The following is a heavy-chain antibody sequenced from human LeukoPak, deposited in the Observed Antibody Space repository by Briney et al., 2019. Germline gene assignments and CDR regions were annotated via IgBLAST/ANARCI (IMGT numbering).Heavy chain of an antibody. CDR2: IYTSGST. V-gene: IGHV4-61*02. CDR1: GDSISSSNCY. J-gene: IGHJ4*02. CDR3: ARDTVTAYDY. D-gene: IGHD4-17*01. Sequence: SETLSLTCTVSGDSISSSNCYWGWIRQPAGKGLEWIGRIYTSGSTNYNPSLKSRVTISVDTSKNQFSLKLSSVTAADTAVYYCARDTVTAYDYWGQGTLVTVSS.